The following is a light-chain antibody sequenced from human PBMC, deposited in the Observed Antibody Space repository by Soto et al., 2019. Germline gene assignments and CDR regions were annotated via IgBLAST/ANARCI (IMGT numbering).Light chain of an antibody. J-gene: IGLJ3*02. CDR3: ETWDTNTWV. Sequence: QLVLTQSSSASASLGSSVKLTCTLSSGHSSYIIAWHQQQPGKAPRYLMKLEGSGSYNKGSGVPDRFSGYSSGAYRYLTISNLQFEDEADYYCETWDTNTWVFGGGTKLTVL. CDR1: SGHSSYI. CDR2: LEGSGSY. V-gene: IGLV4-60*02.